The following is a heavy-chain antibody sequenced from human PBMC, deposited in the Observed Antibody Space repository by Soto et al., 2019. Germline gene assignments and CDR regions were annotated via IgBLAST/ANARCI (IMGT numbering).Heavy chain of an antibody. V-gene: IGHV1-69*13. CDR2: IIPIFGTA. D-gene: IGHD1-20*01. Sequence: GASVKVSCKASGGTFSSYAISWVRQAPGQGLEWMGGIIPIFGTANYAQKFQGRVTITADESTSTAYMELSSLRSEDTAVYYCARGIRVPGLGVNTKSLLGKSSFDYWGQGTLVTVSS. CDR3: ARGIRVPGLGVNTKSLLGKSSFDY. J-gene: IGHJ4*02. CDR1: GGTFSSYA.